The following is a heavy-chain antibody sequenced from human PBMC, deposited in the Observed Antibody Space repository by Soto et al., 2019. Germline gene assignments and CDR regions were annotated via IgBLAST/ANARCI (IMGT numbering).Heavy chain of an antibody. CDR2: IKQDGSEK. J-gene: IGHJ5*02. CDR3: ARGTYCTNGVCSSYNWFDP. Sequence: PGGSLRLSCAASGFTFSSYWMSWVRQAPGKGLEWVANIKQDGSEKYYVGSVKGRFTISRDNAKNSLYLQMNSLRAEDTAVYYCARGTYCTNGVCSSYNWFDPWGQGTLVTVSS. D-gene: IGHD2-8*01. V-gene: IGHV3-7*03. CDR1: GFTFSSYW.